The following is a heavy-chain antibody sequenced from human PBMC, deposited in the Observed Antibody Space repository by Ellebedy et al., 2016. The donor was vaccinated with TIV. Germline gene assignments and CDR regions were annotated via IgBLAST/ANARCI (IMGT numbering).Heavy chain of an antibody. CDR3: VRDSGSGLN. J-gene: IGHJ4*02. CDR1: GFTFDTHS. V-gene: IGHV3-21*06. D-gene: IGHD3-10*01. Sequence: GGSLRLSXVTSGFTFDTHSMNWVRQAPGKGLVWVASISRSSSFIYYADSVKGRFTISRDNAKSSLYLQMNSLRVEDTAVYFCVRDSGSGLNWGQGTLVTVSS. CDR2: ISRSSSFI.